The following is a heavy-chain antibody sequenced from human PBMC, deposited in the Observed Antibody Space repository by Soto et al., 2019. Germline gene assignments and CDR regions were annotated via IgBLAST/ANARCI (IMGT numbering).Heavy chain of an antibody. V-gene: IGHV2-26*01. CDR3: ARIRGYYDFWSGYYFDY. D-gene: IGHD3-3*01. CDR1: GFSLSNARMG. Sequence: GSGPTLVNPTDTLTLTCTVSGFSLSNARMGVSWIRQPPGKALEWLAHIFSNDEKSYSTSLKSRLTISKDTSKSQVVLTMTNMDPVDTATYYCARIRGYYDFWSGYYFDYWGQGTLVTVSS. J-gene: IGHJ4*02. CDR2: IFSNDEK.